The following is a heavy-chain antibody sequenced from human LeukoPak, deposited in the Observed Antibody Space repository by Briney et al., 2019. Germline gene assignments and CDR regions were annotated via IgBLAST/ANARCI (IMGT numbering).Heavy chain of an antibody. CDR1: DDSITMYY. Sequence: NPSETLSLTCSVSDDSITMYYWGWIRQPPGKGLEWIGSIYHSGSTYYNPSLKSRVTISVDTSKNQFSLKLSSVTAADTAVYYCARVDYYDSSGYYYGVLYYFDYWGQGTLVTVSS. CDR3: ARVDYYDSSGYYYGVLYYFDY. D-gene: IGHD3-22*01. CDR2: IYHSGST. V-gene: IGHV4-38-2*02. J-gene: IGHJ4*02.